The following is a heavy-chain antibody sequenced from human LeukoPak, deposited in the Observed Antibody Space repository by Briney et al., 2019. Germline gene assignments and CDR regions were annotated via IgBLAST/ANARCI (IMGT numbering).Heavy chain of an antibody. CDR2: ISGSGGST. CDR3: AKPYLGYGSGSYYDGAFDI. Sequence: GGSLRLSCAASGFTFTTYAMSWVRQAPGKGLEWVSTISGSGGSTSYADSVKGRFTISRDNSKNTLYLQMNSLRAEDTAVYYCAKPYLGYGSGSYYDGAFDIWGQGTMVTVSS. D-gene: IGHD3-10*01. J-gene: IGHJ3*02. CDR1: GFTFTTYA. V-gene: IGHV3-23*01.